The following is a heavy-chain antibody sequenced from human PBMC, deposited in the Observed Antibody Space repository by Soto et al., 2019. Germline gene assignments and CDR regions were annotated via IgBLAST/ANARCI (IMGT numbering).Heavy chain of an antibody. CDR2: ISASGGST. J-gene: IGHJ3*02. CDR1: GFTFSSYA. D-gene: IGHD3-16*01. V-gene: IGHV3-23*01. Sequence: EVQLLESGGGLVQPGGSLRLSCAASGFTFSSYAMSGVRQAPGKGLEWVSAISASGGSTYYADSVKGRFTISRDNSKNTLYLQMNSLRAEDTAVYYCAKDREITFGAPPMVFDIWGQGTMVTVSS. CDR3: AKDREITFGAPPMVFDI.